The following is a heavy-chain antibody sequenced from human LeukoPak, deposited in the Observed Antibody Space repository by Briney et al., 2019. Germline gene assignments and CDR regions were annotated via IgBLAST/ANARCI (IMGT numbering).Heavy chain of an antibody. V-gene: IGHV3-23*01. D-gene: IGHD2-15*01. CDR1: GITFGSYA. J-gene: IGHJ4*02. CDR3: AKGYCSGGSCWDYFDY. CDR2: ISDSGGST. Sequence: PGGSLRLSCAASGITFGSYAMGWDRQAPGKGLEWVSGISDSGGSTYYADSVKGRFTISRDNSKNTLYLQVNSLRAEDTAVYYCAKGYCSGGSCWDYFDYWGQGTLVTVSS.